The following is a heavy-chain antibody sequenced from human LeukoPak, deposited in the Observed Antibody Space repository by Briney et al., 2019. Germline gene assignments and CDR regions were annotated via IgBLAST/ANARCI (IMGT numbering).Heavy chain of an antibody. Sequence: SVKVSCKASRGTFSSYAINWVRQAPGQGLEWMGGIIPIFGTPNYAQKFQGRVTITADESTSTASMELSSPRSEDTAVYYCASLGGGSTVTTYLNYWGQGTLVTVSS. J-gene: IGHJ4*02. V-gene: IGHV1-69*13. CDR3: ASLGGGSTVTTYLNY. CDR2: IIPIFGTP. D-gene: IGHD4-17*01. CDR1: RGTFSSYA.